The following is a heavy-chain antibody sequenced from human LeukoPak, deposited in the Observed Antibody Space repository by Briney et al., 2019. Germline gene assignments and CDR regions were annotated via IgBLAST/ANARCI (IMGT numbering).Heavy chain of an antibody. CDR2: ISYDGSNK. CDR1: GFTFSSYS. D-gene: IGHD3-10*01. Sequence: GGSLRLSCAASGFTFSSYSMNWVRRAPGKGLEWVAVISYDGSNKYYADSVKGRFTISRDNSKNTLYLQMNSLRAEDTAVYYCAKDTKSQLLWFGELFGYWGQGTLVTVSS. J-gene: IGHJ4*02. CDR3: AKDTKSQLLWFGELFGY. V-gene: IGHV3-30*18.